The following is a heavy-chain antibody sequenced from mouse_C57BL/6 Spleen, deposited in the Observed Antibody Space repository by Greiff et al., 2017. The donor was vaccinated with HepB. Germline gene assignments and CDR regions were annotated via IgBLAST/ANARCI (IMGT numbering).Heavy chain of an antibody. D-gene: IGHD2-2*01. Sequence: VKVVESGPGLVQPSQSLSITCTVSGFSLTSYGVHWVRQSPGKGLEWLGVIWSGGSTDYNAAFISRLSISKDNSKSQVFFKMNSLQADDTAIYYCARTYGYDGTGYFDYWGQGTTLTVSS. V-gene: IGHV2-2*01. CDR1: GFSLTSYG. CDR2: IWSGGST. CDR3: ARTYGYDGTGYFDY. J-gene: IGHJ2*01.